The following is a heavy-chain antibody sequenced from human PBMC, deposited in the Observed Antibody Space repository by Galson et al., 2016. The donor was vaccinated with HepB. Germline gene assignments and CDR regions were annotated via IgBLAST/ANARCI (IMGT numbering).Heavy chain of an antibody. Sequence: SLRLSRAASGFTFSTYGMRWVRQAPGKGLEWVAVISCDGDTTYHADSVKGRFTISRDNSKNTLYLQMHRLRFEDTAVYYCASDPRQWQRGYNYGFEYWGQGTLVSVSS. J-gene: IGHJ4*02. CDR1: GFTFSTYG. V-gene: IGHV3-30*03. D-gene: IGHD5-18*01. CDR2: ISCDGDTT. CDR3: ASDPRQWQRGYNYGFEY.